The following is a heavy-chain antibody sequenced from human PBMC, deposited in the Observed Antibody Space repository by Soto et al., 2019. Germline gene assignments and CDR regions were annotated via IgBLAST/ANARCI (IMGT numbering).Heavy chain of an antibody. D-gene: IGHD6-13*01. CDR3: ATLGYTSSWYHYYFDY. CDR1: GFSLSTSGVG. CDR2: IYWDDDK. Sequence: QITLKESGPPLVKPTQTLTLTCTFSGFSLSTSGVGVGWIRQPPGKALEWLALIYWDDDKRYSPSLKSSLTITKDTSKNQVVLTMTNMDPVDTATYYCATLGYTSSWYHYYFDYWGQGTLVTVSS. J-gene: IGHJ4*02. V-gene: IGHV2-5*02.